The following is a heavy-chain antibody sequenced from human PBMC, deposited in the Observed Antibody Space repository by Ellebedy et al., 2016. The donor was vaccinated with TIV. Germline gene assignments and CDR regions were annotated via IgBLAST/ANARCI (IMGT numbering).Heavy chain of an antibody. D-gene: IGHD3-10*01. CDR2: IYSGGGT. J-gene: IGHJ4*02. CDR3: ARGAGITMVRGVTNY. CDR1: GFTVSSNY. V-gene: IGHV3-66*01. Sequence: GESLKISCAASGFTVSSNYMSWARQAPGKGLEWVSLIYSGGGTSYAGSVKGRFTISRDNSKNTLYLQMNSLGAEDTAVYYCARGAGITMVRGVTNYWGQGTLVTVSS.